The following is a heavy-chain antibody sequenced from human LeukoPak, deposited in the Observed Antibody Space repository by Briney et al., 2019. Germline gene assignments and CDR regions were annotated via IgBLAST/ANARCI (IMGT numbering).Heavy chain of an antibody. J-gene: IGHJ1*01. CDR2: ISYDGNNK. CDR1: GVSFSRND. Sequence: GGSLRLSCAASGVSFSRNDMHWVRQAPGKGLEWVAVISYDGNNKYYADSVRGRFTISRDNSKNTLYLEMNSLRAEDTAVYYCAKPREGSTSWYAAGWGQGTLVTVSS. D-gene: IGHD6-13*01. V-gene: IGHV3-30*18. CDR3: AKPREGSTSWYAAG.